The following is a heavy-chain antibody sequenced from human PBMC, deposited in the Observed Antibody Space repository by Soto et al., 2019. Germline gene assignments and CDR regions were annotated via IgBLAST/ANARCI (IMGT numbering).Heavy chain of an antibody. Sequence: QVQLVQSGAEVKKPGSSVKVSCKASGGTFSSYAISWVRQAPGQGLEWMGGIIPIFGTANYAQKFQGRVTITADESTGTAYRGVRSLRSEDTAVYYCARGATVTLTNWFDPWGQGTLVTVSS. CDR1: GGTFSSYA. V-gene: IGHV1-69*12. J-gene: IGHJ5*02. CDR2: IIPIFGTA. CDR3: ARGATVTLTNWFDP. D-gene: IGHD4-17*01.